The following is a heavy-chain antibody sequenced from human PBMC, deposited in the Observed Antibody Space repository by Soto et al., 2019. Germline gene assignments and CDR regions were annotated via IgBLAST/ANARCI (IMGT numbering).Heavy chain of an antibody. D-gene: IGHD5-12*01. V-gene: IGHV3-21*01. J-gene: IGHJ4*02. CDR1: GFTFSSYS. Sequence: GGSLRLSCAASGFTFSSYSMNWVRQAPGKGLEWVSSISSSSSYIYYADSVKGRFTISRDNAKNSLYLQMNSLRAEDTAVYYCARDHHVDIVATIHYWGQGTLVTVSS. CDR2: ISSSSSYI. CDR3: ARDHHVDIVATIHY.